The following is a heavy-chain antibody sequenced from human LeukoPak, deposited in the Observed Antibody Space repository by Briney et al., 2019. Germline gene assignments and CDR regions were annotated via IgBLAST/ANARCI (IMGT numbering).Heavy chain of an antibody. CDR2: IGGSGGST. V-gene: IGHV3-23*01. J-gene: IGHJ4*02. CDR3: AKYRGFGDSYDS. Sequence: GGSLRLSCAASGFPFSKNAMSWVRQAPGKGLEWVSSIGGSGGSTYYADAVKGRFTISRDTSKNTLYLQMNSLRAEDAAVYYCAKYRGFGDSYDSWGQGTLVTVS. D-gene: IGHD3-10*01. CDR1: GFPFSKNA.